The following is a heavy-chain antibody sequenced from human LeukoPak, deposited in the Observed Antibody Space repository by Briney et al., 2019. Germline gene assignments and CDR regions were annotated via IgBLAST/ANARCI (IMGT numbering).Heavy chain of an antibody. D-gene: IGHD6-13*01. Sequence: SETLSLTCTVSGVSISSYYWSWIRQPPGKGLEWIGYIYYSGSTNYNPSLKSRVTISVDTSKNQFSLKLSSVTAADTAVYYCASLYSGIAAAGSDYWGQGTLVTVSS. J-gene: IGHJ4*02. CDR2: IYYSGST. V-gene: IGHV4-59*01. CDR1: GVSISSYY. CDR3: ASLYSGIAAAGSDY.